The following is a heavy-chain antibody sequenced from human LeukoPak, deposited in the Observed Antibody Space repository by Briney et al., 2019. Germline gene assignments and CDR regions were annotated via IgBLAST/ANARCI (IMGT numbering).Heavy chain of an antibody. CDR1: GFTFSSYA. V-gene: IGHV3-30-3*01. Sequence: GGSLRLSCAASGFTFSSYAMHWVRQAPGKGLEWVAVISYDGSNKYYADSVKGRFTISRDNSKNTLYLQMNSLRAEDTAVYYCARVLDTMVRGTLYYYYYGMDVWGQGTTVTVSS. J-gene: IGHJ6*02. D-gene: IGHD3-10*01. CDR3: ARVLDTMVRGTLYYYYYGMDV. CDR2: ISYDGSNK.